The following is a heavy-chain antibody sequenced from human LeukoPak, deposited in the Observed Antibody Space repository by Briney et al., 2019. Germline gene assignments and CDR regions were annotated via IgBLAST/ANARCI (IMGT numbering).Heavy chain of an antibody. Sequence: GESLKISCKGSEYSFTNYWIAWVRQMPGKGLEWMGIIYPGDSETRYSPSFQGQVTISADESINTAYLQWSSLKASDTAMYYCARQSATVTTIDYWGQGTLVTVSS. CDR3: ARQSATVTTIDY. CDR1: EYSFTNYW. V-gene: IGHV5-51*01. J-gene: IGHJ4*02. D-gene: IGHD4-17*01. CDR2: IYPGDSET.